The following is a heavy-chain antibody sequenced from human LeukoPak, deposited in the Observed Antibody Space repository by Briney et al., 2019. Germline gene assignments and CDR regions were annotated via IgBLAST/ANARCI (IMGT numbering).Heavy chain of an antibody. V-gene: IGHV1-2*02. CDR3: ARFGAYSSSWYSLDF. J-gene: IGHJ4*02. D-gene: IGHD6-13*01. Sequence: ASVKVSCKASGGTFSSYAISWVRQAPGQGLEWMGWINPNSGGTNYAQKFQGRVTMTRDTSISTAYMEVSSLRSDDTAMYYCARFGAYSSSWYSLDFWGQGTLVTVSS. CDR2: INPNSGGT. CDR1: GGTFSSYA.